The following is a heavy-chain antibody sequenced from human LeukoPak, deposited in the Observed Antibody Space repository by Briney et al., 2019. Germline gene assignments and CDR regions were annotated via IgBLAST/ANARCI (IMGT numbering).Heavy chain of an antibody. V-gene: IGHV3-23*05. CDR1: EFTFDNYA. J-gene: IGHJ6*02. CDR3: ARGMSGYYGMDV. CDR2: IYSSGST. Sequence: GGSLRLSCAASEFTFDNYAMSWVRQAPGKGLEWVSVIYSSGSTYYADSVKGRFTISRDNSKNTLYLQMNSLRAEDTAVYYCARGMSGYYGMDVWGQGTTVTVSS.